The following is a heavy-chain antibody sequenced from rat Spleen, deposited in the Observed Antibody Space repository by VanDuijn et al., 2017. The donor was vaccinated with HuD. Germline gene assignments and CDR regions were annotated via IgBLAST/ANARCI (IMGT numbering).Heavy chain of an antibody. J-gene: IGHJ2*01. CDR3: ARKLGAGYFDY. CDR2: ISYDDSST. V-gene: IGHV5-7*01. D-gene: IGHD5-1*01. CDR1: GFTFSNCD. Sequence: EVQLVESGGGLVQPGRSMKLSCVASGFTFSNCDMAWVRQAPKKGLEWVAYISYDDSSTYYRDSVKGRFTISRDNAKSTLYLQMDSLRSEDTATYYCARKLGAGYFDYWGQGVMVTVSS.